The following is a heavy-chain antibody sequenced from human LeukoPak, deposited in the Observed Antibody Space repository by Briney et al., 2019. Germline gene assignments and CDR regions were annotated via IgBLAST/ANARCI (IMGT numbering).Heavy chain of an antibody. CDR2: IYYSGST. Sequence: SETLSLTCTVSGGSISSGDYYWSWIRQPPGKGLEWIGYIYYSGSTNYNPSLKSRVTISVDTSKNQFSLKLSSVTAADTAVYYCAKYIAAAWTQWGQGTLVTVSS. J-gene: IGHJ4*02. V-gene: IGHV4-61*08. D-gene: IGHD6-13*01. CDR3: AKYIAAAWTQ. CDR1: GGSISSGDYY.